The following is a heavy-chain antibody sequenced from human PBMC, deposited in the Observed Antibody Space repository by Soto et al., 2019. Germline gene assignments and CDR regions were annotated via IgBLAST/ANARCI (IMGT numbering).Heavy chain of an antibody. J-gene: IGHJ6*03. Sequence: GGSLRLSCAASGFTFSSYAMSWVRQAPGKGLVWVSRINSDGSSTSYADSVKGRFTISRDNAKNTLYLQMNSLRAEDTAVYYCARVGDYGDYDSYYYYYYMDVWGKGTTVTVAS. D-gene: IGHD4-17*01. CDR2: INSDGSST. CDR1: GFTFSSYA. CDR3: ARVGDYGDYDSYYYYYYMDV. V-gene: IGHV3-74*01.